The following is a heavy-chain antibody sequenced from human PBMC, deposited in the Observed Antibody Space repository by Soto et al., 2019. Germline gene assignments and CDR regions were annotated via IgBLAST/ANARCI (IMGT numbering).Heavy chain of an antibody. CDR2: ISAYNGNT. CDR1: GYTFTSYG. Sequence: ASVKVSCKASGYTFTSYGISWVRQAPGQGLEWMGWISAYNGNTNYAQKLQGRVTMTTDTSTSTAYMELRSLRSDDTAVYYCAKEHGGGTSTITSYFDYWGRGTLVTVSS. D-gene: IGHD5-12*01. J-gene: IGHJ4*02. V-gene: IGHV1-18*01. CDR3: AKEHGGGTSTITSYFDY.